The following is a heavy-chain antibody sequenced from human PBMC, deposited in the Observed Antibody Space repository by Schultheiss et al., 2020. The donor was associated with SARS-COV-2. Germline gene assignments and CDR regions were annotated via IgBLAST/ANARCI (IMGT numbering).Heavy chain of an antibody. D-gene: IGHD3-3*01. CDR2: ISYDGSNK. V-gene: IGHV3-30*04. J-gene: IGHJ6*02. CDR1: GFTFSSYA. CDR3: AKVQGFGVVIIPYYYGMDV. Sequence: GGSLRLSCAASGFTFSSYAMHWVRQAPGKGLEWVAVISYDGSNKYYADSVKGRFTISRDNSKNTLYLQMNSLRAEDTAVYYCAKVQGFGVVIIPYYYGMDVWGQGTTVTVSS.